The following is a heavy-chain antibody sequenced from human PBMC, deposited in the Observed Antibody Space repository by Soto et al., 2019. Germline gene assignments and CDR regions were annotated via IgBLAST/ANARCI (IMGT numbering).Heavy chain of an antibody. CDR3: ARLRRNWGCFDY. V-gene: IGHV4-39*01. CDR2: IYYSGST. J-gene: IGHJ4*02. D-gene: IGHD7-27*01. CDR1: GGSISSSSYY. Sequence: SETLSLTCTVSGGSISSSSYYWGWIRQPPGKGLEWIGSIYYSGSTYYNPSLKSRVTISVDTSKNQFSLKLSSVTAADTAVYYCARLRRNWGCFDYWGQGTLVTVSS.